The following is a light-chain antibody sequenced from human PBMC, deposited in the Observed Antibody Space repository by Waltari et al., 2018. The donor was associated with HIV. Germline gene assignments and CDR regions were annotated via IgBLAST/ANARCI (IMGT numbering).Light chain of an antibody. CDR3: QQAKSFPHT. Sequence: DIQMTQSPSSVSASVGGAVSINCRASQNIGRALAWYQLTPGKGPRLVIYEASRLDHGVPTRFKCSGSRSNFTFGITNLQPEDFAIYVCQQAKSFPHTFGGGTRVE. CDR1: QNIGRA. V-gene: IGKV1-12*01. CDR2: EAS. J-gene: IGKJ4*01.